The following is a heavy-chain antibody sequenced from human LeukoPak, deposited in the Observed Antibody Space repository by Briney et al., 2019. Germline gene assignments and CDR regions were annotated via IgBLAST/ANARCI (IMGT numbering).Heavy chain of an antibody. J-gene: IGHJ6*02. CDR2: IRYDGSNK. CDR3: AKDEWVAAAGTALTWYYYGMDV. V-gene: IGHV3-30*02. D-gene: IGHD6-13*01. CDR1: GFTFSSYG. Sequence: GGSLRLSCAASGFTFSSYGMHWVRQAPGKGLEWVAFIRYDGSNKYYADSVKGRFTISRDNSKNTLYLQMNSLRAEDTAVYYCAKDEWVAAAGTALTWYYYGMDVWGRGTTVTVSS.